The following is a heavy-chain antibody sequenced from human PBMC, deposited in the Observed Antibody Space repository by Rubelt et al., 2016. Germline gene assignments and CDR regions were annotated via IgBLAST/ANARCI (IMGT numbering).Heavy chain of an antibody. Sequence: GWISAYNGNTNYAQKLQGRVTMTRDTSTSTVYMELSSLRSEDTAVYYCARARALRWPDTDIDYWGQGTLVTVSS. CDR2: ISAYNGNT. CDR3: ARARALRWPDTDIDY. D-gene: IGHD4-23*01. V-gene: IGHV1-18*01. J-gene: IGHJ4*02.